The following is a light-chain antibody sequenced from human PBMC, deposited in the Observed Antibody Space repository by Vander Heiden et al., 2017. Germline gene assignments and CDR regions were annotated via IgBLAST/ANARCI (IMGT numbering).Light chain of an antibody. Sequence: DIELTQSPSFLSASVGDRVTITCRASQGISDYLAWYQQKPGKAPNLLIYAAASLQSGVPSRFSGSGSGTEFTLTISSLRPEDSAMYYCQQLNNHSYTFGQGTKMEIK. J-gene: IGKJ2*01. CDR3: QQLNNHSYT. CDR1: QGISDY. CDR2: AAA. V-gene: IGKV1-9*01.